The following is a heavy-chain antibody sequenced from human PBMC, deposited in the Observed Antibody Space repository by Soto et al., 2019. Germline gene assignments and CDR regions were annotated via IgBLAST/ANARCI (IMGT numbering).Heavy chain of an antibody. CDR2: ISYDGSNK. Sequence: PGGSLRLSCAASGFTFSSYGMHWVRQAPGKGLEWVAVISYDGSNKYYADSVKGRFTISRDNSKNTLYLQMNSLRAEDTAVYYCAKVGGGWTWHFIGTDSYYYGMDVWGQGTTVTVSS. CDR1: GFTFSSYG. CDR3: AKVGGGWTWHFIGTDSYYYGMDV. V-gene: IGHV3-30*18. D-gene: IGHD3-16*01. J-gene: IGHJ6*02.